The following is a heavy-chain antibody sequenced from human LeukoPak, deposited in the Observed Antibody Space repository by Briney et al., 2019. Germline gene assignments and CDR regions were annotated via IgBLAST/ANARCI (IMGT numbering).Heavy chain of an antibody. CDR2: IIPIFGTA. D-gene: IGHD3-16*02. V-gene: IGHV1-69*06. CDR3: ARVVDMITFGGVIVKEGLFDY. CDR1: GGTFSSYA. Sequence: GSSVKVSCKASGGTFSSYAISWVRQAPGQGLEWVGGIIPIFGTANYAQKFQGRVTITADKSTSTAYMELSSLRSEDTAVYYCARVVDMITFGGVIVKEGLFDYWGQGTLVTVS. J-gene: IGHJ4*02.